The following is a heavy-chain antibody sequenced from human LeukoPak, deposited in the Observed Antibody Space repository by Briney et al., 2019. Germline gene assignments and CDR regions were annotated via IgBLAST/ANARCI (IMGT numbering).Heavy chain of an antibody. D-gene: IGHD3-10*01. V-gene: IGHV3-21*01. Sequence: GGSLRLSCAASGFTFSSYSMNWVRQAPGKGLEWVSSISSSSSYIYYADSVKGRFTISRDNAKNSLYLQMNSLRAEDTAVYYCARDYYGSGSYYISAFDIWGQGTMVTVSS. CDR2: ISSSSSYI. CDR3: ARDYYGSGSYYISAFDI. CDR1: GFTFSSYS. J-gene: IGHJ3*02.